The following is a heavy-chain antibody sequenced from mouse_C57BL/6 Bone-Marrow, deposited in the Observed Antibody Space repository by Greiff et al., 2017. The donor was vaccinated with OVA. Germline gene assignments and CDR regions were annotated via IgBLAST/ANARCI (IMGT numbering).Heavy chain of an antibody. D-gene: IGHD1-1*01. CDR1: GFTFSSYG. J-gene: IGHJ4*01. V-gene: IGHV5-6*01. CDR2: ISSGGSYT. CDR3: ARIYYYGSSLYYYAMDY. Sequence: EVQLQESGGDLVKPGGSLKLSCAASGFTFSSYGMSWVRQTPDKRLEWVATISSGGSYTYYPDSVKGRFTISRDNAKNTLYLQMSSLKSEDTAMYYCARIYYYGSSLYYYAMDYWGQGTSVTVSS.